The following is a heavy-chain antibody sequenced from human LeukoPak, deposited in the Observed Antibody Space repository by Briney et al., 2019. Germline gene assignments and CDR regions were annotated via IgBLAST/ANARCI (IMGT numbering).Heavy chain of an antibody. CDR1: GFTFSSHD. CDR2: ISYDGGKK. J-gene: IGHJ4*02. Sequence: PGGSLRLSCAASGFTFSSHDMHWVRQAPGKGLEWVAFISYDGGKKDYADSVKGRFTISRDNSKNTLYLQMNSLRAEDTAVYYCAKLLSGFSVFVDYWGQGTLVTVSS. CDR3: AKLLSGFSVFVDY. V-gene: IGHV3-30*18. D-gene: IGHD3-3*01.